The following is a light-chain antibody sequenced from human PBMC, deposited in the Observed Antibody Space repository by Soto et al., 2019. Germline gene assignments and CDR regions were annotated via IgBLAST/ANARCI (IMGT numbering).Light chain of an antibody. CDR1: VSVLYSANNKDH. CDR3: QQYSGTPT. CDR2: WAS. V-gene: IGKV4-1*01. Sequence: DIVMTQSPDFLAVSLGEWATINCKSSVSVLYSANNKDHLAWYQQRPRQPPKLLISWASTRESGVPDRFSGSGSGTDFTLTISSPQAEDVAVYYCQQYSGTPTFGQGTKV. J-gene: IGKJ1*01.